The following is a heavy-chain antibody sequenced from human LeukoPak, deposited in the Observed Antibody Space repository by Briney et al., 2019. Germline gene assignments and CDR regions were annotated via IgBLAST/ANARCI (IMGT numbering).Heavy chain of an antibody. CDR3: ARDSSGWGFDY. J-gene: IGHJ4*02. CDR2: IRSDGSST. CDR1: GFTFSPYW. V-gene: IGHV3-74*01. Sequence: GGSLRLSCAASGFTFSPYWMHWVRQAPGKGLVWVSGIRSDGSSTIYADSVKGRFTTSRDNARNTLYLQVNSLRAEDTAVYYCARDSSGWGFDYWGQGSLVTVSS. D-gene: IGHD6-25*01.